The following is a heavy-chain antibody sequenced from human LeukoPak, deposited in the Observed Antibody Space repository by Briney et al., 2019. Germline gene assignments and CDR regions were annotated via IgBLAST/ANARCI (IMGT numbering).Heavy chain of an antibody. D-gene: IGHD3-16*02. J-gene: IGHJ4*02. CDR2: IEQDGSEK. V-gene: IGHV3-7*01. CDR3: ARAFYDYFWGSYRY. Sequence: GGSLRLSCAASGFTFSSYWMSWVRQASGKGLEWVANIEQDGSEKYYVDSVKGRFTISRDNAKNSLYLQMNSLRAEDTAVYYCARAFYDYFWGSYRYWGQGTLVTVSS. CDR1: GFTFSSYW.